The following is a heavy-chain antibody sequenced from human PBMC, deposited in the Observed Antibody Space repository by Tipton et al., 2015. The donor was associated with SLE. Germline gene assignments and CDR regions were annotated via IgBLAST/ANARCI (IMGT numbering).Heavy chain of an antibody. Sequence: TLSLTCNVSGDSISGYYWNWIRQPPGKGLEWIGYIYYSGSTNYNPSLKSRVTISVDTSKNQFSLKLSSVTAADTAVYYCAPHPVVVTEWFDPWGQGTLVTVSS. V-gene: IGHV4-59*01. D-gene: IGHD2-21*02. CDR1: GDSISGYY. CDR3: APHPVVVTEWFDP. CDR2: IYYSGST. J-gene: IGHJ5*02.